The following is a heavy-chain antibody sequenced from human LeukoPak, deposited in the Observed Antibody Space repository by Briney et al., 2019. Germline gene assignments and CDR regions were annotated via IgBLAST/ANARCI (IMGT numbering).Heavy chain of an antibody. CDR2: INPNSGVT. J-gene: IGHJ4*02. CDR1: GYTFSDYY. Sequence: ASVKVSCKASGYTFSDYYIHFVRQAPGQGLEWMGRINPNSGVTNYAQKFQVRVTMTRDTSINTAYMQLSSLTSDDTAAYFCAKGFMSAAGPFDYWGQGTLVTVSS. D-gene: IGHD6-13*01. V-gene: IGHV1-2*06. CDR3: AKGFMSAAGPFDY.